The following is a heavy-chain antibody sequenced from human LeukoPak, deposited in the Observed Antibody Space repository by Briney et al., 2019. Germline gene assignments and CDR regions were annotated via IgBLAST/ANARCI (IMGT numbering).Heavy chain of an antibody. CDR1: GGSISNYY. D-gene: IGHD2-2*01. CDR3: ARGAWRYCSSTSCYWNYFDY. J-gene: IGHJ4*02. V-gene: IGHV4-4*07. CDR2: IYTSGST. Sequence: SPSETLSLTCTVSGGSISNYYWSWIRQPAGKGLEWIGRIYTSGSTNYNPSLKSRVTMSVDTSKNQFSLKLSSVTAADTAVYYCARGAWRYCSSTSCYWNYFDYWGQGTLVTVSS.